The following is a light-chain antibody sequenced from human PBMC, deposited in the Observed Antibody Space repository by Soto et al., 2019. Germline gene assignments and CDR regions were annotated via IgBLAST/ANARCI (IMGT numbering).Light chain of an antibody. J-gene: IGKJ5*01. CDR2: GAS. Sequence: EIVLTQSPDTLSLSPGGRATHSCRASQSITTRLAWYQQKPGQPPRLLISGASVRASGVPVRITGSGSGTDFTLTISRLEPEDFAVYYCQHYGGSPITFGLGTRLEIK. CDR1: QSITTR. CDR3: QHYGGSPIT. V-gene: IGKV3-20*01.